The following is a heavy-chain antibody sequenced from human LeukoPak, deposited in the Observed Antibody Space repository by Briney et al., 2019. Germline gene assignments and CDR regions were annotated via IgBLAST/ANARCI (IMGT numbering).Heavy chain of an antibody. D-gene: IGHD1-26*01. J-gene: IGHJ4*02. CDR3: AKGQIVGATTSGFDY. CDR1: GFTFDDYA. CDR2: ISWNSGSI. V-gene: IGHV3-9*01. Sequence: GGSLRLSCAASGFTFDDYAVHWVRQAPGKGLEWVSGISWNSGSIGYADSVKGRFTISRDNAKNSLYLQMNSLRAEDTALYYCAKGQIVGATTSGFDYWGQGTLVTVSS.